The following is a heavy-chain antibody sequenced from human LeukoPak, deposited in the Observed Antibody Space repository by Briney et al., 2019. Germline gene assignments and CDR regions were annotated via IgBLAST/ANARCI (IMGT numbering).Heavy chain of an antibody. D-gene: IGHD3-16*01. CDR2: MNNNGDST. CDR1: GFTFSTFA. V-gene: IGHV3-64D*06. CDR3: VKTMMTFGGVIRTDAFDI. J-gene: IGHJ3*02. Sequence: AGGSLRLSCSASGFTFSTFAMHWVRQAPGKRLEYVSGMNNNGDSTYYSDSVKARLTISRDNSKNTLFLQIASLRAEDTAVYYCVKTMMTFGGVIRTDAFDIWGQGTMVIASS.